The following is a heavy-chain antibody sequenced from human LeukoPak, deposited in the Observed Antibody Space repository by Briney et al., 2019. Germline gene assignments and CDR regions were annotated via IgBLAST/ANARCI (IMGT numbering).Heavy chain of an antibody. J-gene: IGHJ5*02. Sequence: SETLSLTCTVSVGSISSSSYYWGWIRQPPGKGLEWIGSIYYSVSTYYNPSLKSRVTISVDTSKNQFSLKLSSVTAADTAVYYCARSPDYGDPGCWFDPWGQGTLVTVSS. CDR3: ARSPDYGDPGCWFDP. CDR1: VGSISSSSYY. D-gene: IGHD4-17*01. CDR2: IYYSVST. V-gene: IGHV4-39*01.